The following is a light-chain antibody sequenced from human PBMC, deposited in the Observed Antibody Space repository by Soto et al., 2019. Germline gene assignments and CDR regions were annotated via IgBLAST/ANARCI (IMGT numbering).Light chain of an antibody. J-gene: IGKJ5*01. CDR2: DAS. CDR3: QQFNSCPST. V-gene: IGKV1-13*02. CDR1: QGISSA. Sequence: AIQLTQSPSSLSASVGDRVTITCRASQGISSALAWYQQKPGKAPKLLIYDASSLESGVPSRFSGSGSGTDFTLTISSLQPEDFATYYCQQFNSCPSTFGQGTRLEIK.